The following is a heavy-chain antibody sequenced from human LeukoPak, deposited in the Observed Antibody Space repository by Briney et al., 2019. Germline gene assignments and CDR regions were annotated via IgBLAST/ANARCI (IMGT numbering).Heavy chain of an antibody. Sequence: ASVKVSCKASGYTFTSYDINWVRQATGQGLEWMGWMNPNSGNTGYAQKFQGRVTMTTDTSTSTAYMELRSLRSDDTAVYYCARDGSDFGLYYFDYWGQGTLVTVSS. CDR2: MNPNSGNT. CDR3: ARDGSDFGLYYFDY. V-gene: IGHV1-8*01. J-gene: IGHJ4*02. D-gene: IGHD1-26*01. CDR1: GYTFTSYD.